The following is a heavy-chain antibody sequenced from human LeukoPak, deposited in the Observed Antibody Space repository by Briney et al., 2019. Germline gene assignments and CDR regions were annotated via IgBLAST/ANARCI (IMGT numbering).Heavy chain of an antibody. CDR1: GFTFDAYA. J-gene: IGHJ4*02. CDR3: ASRPPYCSSTSCYVDY. CDR2: INKDGSAT. V-gene: IGHV3-23*03. D-gene: IGHD2-2*01. Sequence: GGSLRLSCEASGFTFDAYAMHWVRQGPGKGLEWVSLINKDGSATYYADSVKGRFTISRDNSKNTLYLQMNSLRAEDTAVYYCASRPPYCSSTSCYVDYWGQGTLVTVSS.